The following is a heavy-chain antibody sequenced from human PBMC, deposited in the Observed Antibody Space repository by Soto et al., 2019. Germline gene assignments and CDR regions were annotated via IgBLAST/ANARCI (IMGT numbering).Heavy chain of an antibody. CDR1: GYTFTSYY. J-gene: IGHJ4*02. CDR3: ARVAGLRSLLYYFDD. CDR2: INPSGGST. Sequence: GASVKVSCKASGYTFTSYYMHWVRQAPGQGLEWMGIINPSGGSTSYAQKFQGRVTMTRDTSTSTVYMELSSLRSEDTAVYYCARVAGLRSLLYYFDDWGQGTLVTVSS. V-gene: IGHV1-46*01. D-gene: IGHD3-3*01.